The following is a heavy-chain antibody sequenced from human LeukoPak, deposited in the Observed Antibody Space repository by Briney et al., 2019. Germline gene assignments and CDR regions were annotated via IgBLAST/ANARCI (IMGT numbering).Heavy chain of an antibody. CDR1: GGSISSDNYY. CDR3: ARRVPSGSGSYDFDY. V-gene: IGHV4-39*01. D-gene: IGHD3-10*01. CDR2: INYSGTT. J-gene: IGHJ4*02. Sequence: SETLSLTCTVSGGSISSDNYYWGWIRQPPGKGLEWIGSINYSGTTYYNPSLKSRVTISVDTSKNQFSLKVSSVTAADTAVYYCARRVPSGSGSYDFDYWGQGTLVTVSA.